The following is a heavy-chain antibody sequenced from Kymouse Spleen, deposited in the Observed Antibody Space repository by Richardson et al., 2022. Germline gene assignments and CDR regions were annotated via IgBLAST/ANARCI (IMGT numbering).Heavy chain of an antibody. J-gene: IGHJ6*02. CDR1: GGSISSSSYY. CDR2: IYYSGST. Sequence: QLQLQESGPGLVKPSETLSLTCTVSGGSISSSSYYWGWIRQPPGKGLEWIGSIYYSGSTYYNPSLKSRVTISVDTSKNQFSLKLSSVTAADTAVYYCARQNYYDSSGYLYYYYYYGMDVWGQGTTVTVSS. CDR3: ARQNYYDSSGYLYYYYYYGMDV. V-gene: IGHV4-39*01. D-gene: IGHD3-22*01.